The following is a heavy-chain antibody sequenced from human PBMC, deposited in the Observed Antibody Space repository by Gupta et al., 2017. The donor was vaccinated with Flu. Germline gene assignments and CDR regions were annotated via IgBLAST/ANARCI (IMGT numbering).Heavy chain of an antibody. J-gene: IGHJ4*02. V-gene: IGHV3-7*04. CDR1: GFPFSGYW. CDR3: ARGRGGMVRNYFDY. Sequence: EVRLLESGGGLVQPGGSLRLSCAASGFPFSGYWMSWFRQAPGQGLEWVATIKQDGSEGEDHYVDSVQGRFTISRDNARNALFLHMDSLRVEDTALYYCARGRGGMVRNYFDYWGQGTLVSVSS. CDR2: IKQDGSEGED. D-gene: IGHD2-8*01.